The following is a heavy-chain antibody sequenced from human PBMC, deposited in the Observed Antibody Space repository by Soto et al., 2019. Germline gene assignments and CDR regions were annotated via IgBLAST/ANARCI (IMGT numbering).Heavy chain of an antibody. J-gene: IGHJ4*02. Sequence: QVQLVESGGGVIQPGRSLRLSCAVSGFTFSSYAMHWVRRAPGKGLEWVTVISYDGNNKYYADSVKGRFTISRDNSKNTLYLQMDSLRAEDTAVYYCGRSLALAGSGPDYWGQGTLVTVSS. D-gene: IGHD6-19*01. CDR2: ISYDGNNK. CDR1: GFTFSSYA. CDR3: GRSLALAGSGPDY. V-gene: IGHV3-30-3*01.